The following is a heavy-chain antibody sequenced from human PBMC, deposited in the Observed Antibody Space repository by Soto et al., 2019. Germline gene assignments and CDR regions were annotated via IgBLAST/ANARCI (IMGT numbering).Heavy chain of an antibody. J-gene: IGHJ4*02. Sequence: SETLSLTCAVSGYSISSGYYWGWIRQPPGKGLEWIGSIYHSGSTYYNPSLKSRVTISVDTSKNQFSLKLSSVTAADTAVYYCARDQRFGDVAKGYFDYWGQGTLVTVS. CDR1: GYSISSGYY. CDR3: ARDQRFGDVAKGYFDY. V-gene: IGHV4-38-2*02. CDR2: IYHSGST. D-gene: IGHD3-10*01.